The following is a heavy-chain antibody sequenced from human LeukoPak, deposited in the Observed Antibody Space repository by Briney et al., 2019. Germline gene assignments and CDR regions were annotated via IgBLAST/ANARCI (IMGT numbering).Heavy chain of an antibody. CDR3: ARGQLRPYFPSPYYYAFDI. V-gene: IGHV4-38-2*02. CDR1: GYSISSGYY. J-gene: IGHJ3*02. Sequence: SETLSLTCTVSGYSISSGYYWGWIRQPPGKGLEWIGSIYHSGSTYYNPSLKSRVTISVDTSKNQFSLKLSSVTAADTAVYYCARGQLRPYFPSPYYYAFDIWGQGTMVTVSS. CDR2: IYHSGST. D-gene: IGHD3-10*01.